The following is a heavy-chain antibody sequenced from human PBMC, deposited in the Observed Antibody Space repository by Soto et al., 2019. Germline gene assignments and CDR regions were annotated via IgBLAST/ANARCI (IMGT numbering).Heavy chain of an antibody. V-gene: IGHV3-30*18. CDR1: GFTFSSYG. CDR3: AKDRYYYDSSGYRAPNYYYYYGMDV. Sequence: PGGSLRLSCAASGFTFSSYGMHWVRQAPGKGLEWVAVISYDGSNKYYADSVKGRFTIFRDNSKNTLYLQMNSLRAEDTAVYYCAKDRYYYDSSGYRAPNYYYYYGMDVWGQGTTVTVSS. D-gene: IGHD3-22*01. CDR2: ISYDGSNK. J-gene: IGHJ6*02.